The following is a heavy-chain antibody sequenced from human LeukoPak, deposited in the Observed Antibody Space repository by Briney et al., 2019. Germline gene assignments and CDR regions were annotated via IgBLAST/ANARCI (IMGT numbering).Heavy chain of an antibody. CDR3: ARGCLDGSGGTYFNWFDP. D-gene: IGHD1-26*01. CDR2: INHYGST. V-gene: IGHV4-34*01. Sequence: SETLSLTCGVYGGSFSGYYWSWIRQPSGEGLEWIGEINHYGSTDYNPSLKSRVTMSVDTSKNQFSLKLTSVTAADTAVYYCARGCLDGSGGTYFNWFDPWGQGTLVTVSS. J-gene: IGHJ5*02. CDR1: GGSFSGYY.